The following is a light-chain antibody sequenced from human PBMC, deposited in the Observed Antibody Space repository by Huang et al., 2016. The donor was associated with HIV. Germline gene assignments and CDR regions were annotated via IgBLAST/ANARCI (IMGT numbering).Light chain of an antibody. CDR1: QSVLYSSNNRNY. Sequence: DIVMTQSPDSLVLSLGERATINCRSSQSVLYSSNNRNYLAWYQQKPGQPPRLLIYWASTREYGVPDRFSGSGSGTDFTLTISSLQAEDVAIYYCQQYYSTPYTFGQGTKLEIK. J-gene: IGKJ2*01. CDR3: QQYYSTPYT. CDR2: WAS. V-gene: IGKV4-1*01.